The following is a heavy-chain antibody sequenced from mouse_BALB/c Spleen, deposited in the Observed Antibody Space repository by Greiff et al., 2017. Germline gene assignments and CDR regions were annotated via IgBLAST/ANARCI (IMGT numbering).Heavy chain of an antibody. V-gene: IGHV1-54*03. J-gene: IGHJ1*01. D-gene: IGHD1-1*01. Sequence: QVQLQQSGAELVRPGTSVKVSCTASGYAFTNYLIEWVKQRPGQGLEWIGVINPGSGGTNYNEKFKGKATLTADKSSSTAYMQLSSLTSDDSAVYFCARAPHYYGSSYWYFDVWGAGTTVTVSS. CDR1: GYAFTNYL. CDR2: INPGSGGT. CDR3: ARAPHYYGSSYWYFDV.